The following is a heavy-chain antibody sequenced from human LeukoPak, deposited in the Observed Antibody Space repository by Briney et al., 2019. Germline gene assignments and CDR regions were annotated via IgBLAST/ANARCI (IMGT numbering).Heavy chain of an antibody. CDR2: ISSTGGTT. CDR3: VKGAGDISWFDP. Sequence: RAGGSLRLSCAASGFTFSDYGMSWVRQAPGKGVEWVSSISSTGGTTYYADSVKGRFTISRDNSKNTLYLQMNSLRAEDTAVYYCVKGAGDISWFDPWGQGTLVTVSS. J-gene: IGHJ5*02. CDR1: GFTFSDYG. V-gene: IGHV3-23*01. D-gene: IGHD2-21*01.